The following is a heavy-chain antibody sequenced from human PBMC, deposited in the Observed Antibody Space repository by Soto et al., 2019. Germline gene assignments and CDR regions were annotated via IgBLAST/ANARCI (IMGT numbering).Heavy chain of an antibody. CDR1: GFTFSSYE. CDR2: ISSSGTTL. V-gene: IGHV3-48*03. Sequence: EVQLLESGGGLLQPGGSLRLSCAASGFTFSSYEMNWVRQAPGKGLEWVSYISSSGTTLYYADSVKGRFTISRDNAKNSLYLQMNSLRAEDTAVYYCAREDFMVYDSSGYFDYWGQGTLVTVSS. J-gene: IGHJ4*02. CDR3: AREDFMVYDSSGYFDY. D-gene: IGHD3-22*01.